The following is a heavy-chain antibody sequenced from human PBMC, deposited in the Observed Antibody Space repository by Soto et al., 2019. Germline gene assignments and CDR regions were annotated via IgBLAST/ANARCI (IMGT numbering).Heavy chain of an antibody. D-gene: IGHD4-4*01. Sequence: PGGSLRLSCAASGFTFSSYSMNWVRQAPGKGLEWLSYITSSGSTIYYADSVKGRFTISRDNDKNSLFLQMNSLRADDTAVYYCARGRTPYSNTEELFDPWGQGTLVTVSS. V-gene: IGHV3-48*01. CDR1: GFTFSSYS. CDR2: ITSSGSTI. J-gene: IGHJ5*02. CDR3: ARGRTPYSNTEELFDP.